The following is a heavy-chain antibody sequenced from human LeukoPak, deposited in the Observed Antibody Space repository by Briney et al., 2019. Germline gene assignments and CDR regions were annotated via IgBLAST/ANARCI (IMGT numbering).Heavy chain of an antibody. CDR3: AKGARSYGDGYYGMDV. CDR1: GFTFSDYY. V-gene: IGHV3-30*18. Sequence: PGGSLRLSCAASGFTFSDYYMSWIRQAPGKGLEWVAVISYDGSNKYYADSVKGRFTISRDNSKNTLYLQMNSLRAEDTAVYYCAKGARSYGDGYYGMDVWGQGTTVTVSS. J-gene: IGHJ6*02. D-gene: IGHD4-17*01. CDR2: ISYDGSNK.